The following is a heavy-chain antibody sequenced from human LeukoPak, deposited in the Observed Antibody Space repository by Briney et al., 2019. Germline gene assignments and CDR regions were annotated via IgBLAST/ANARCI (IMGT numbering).Heavy chain of an antibody. CDR1: GGSLSGYY. CDR2: INHSGST. V-gene: IGHV4-34*01. Sequence: SETLSLTCAVYGGSLSGYYWSWIRQPPGKGLEWIGEINHSGSTNYNPSLKSRITISVDTSKNQFSLKLSSVTAADTAVYYCARGRAFDIWGQGTMVTVSS. CDR3: ARGRAFDI. J-gene: IGHJ3*02.